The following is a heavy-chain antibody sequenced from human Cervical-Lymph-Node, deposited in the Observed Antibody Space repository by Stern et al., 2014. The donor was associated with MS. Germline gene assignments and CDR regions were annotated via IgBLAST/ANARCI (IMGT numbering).Heavy chain of an antibody. D-gene: IGHD1-26*01. CDR3: ARGLLDSIVGAAQNWFDL. CDR1: GYIFTSYG. V-gene: IGHV1-18*01. CDR2: SSAFNGKT. Sequence: QVQLVQSGAEVKRPGASVKVSCKTSGYIFTSYGITWVRQAPGQGLEWVGWSSAFNGKTSYAQKFQGRVTMTTEASTDTAYMEMRSLGSGDTAVYYCARGLLDSIVGAAQNWFDLWGQGTLVTVSS. J-gene: IGHJ5*02.